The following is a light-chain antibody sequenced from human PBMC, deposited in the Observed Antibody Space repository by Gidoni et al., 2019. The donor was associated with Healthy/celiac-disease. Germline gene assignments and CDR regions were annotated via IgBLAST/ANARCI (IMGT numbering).Light chain of an antibody. Sequence: DIVMTQSPLSLPVTPGEPASISCRSSQSLLHSNGYNYLDWYLQKPGQSPQLLIYLGSNRASGVPDRFRGSGSGTDFTLKISRVEAEDVGVYYCMQALQTPMYTCGQGTKLEIK. CDR2: LGS. CDR1: QSLLHSNGYNY. V-gene: IGKV2-28*01. CDR3: MQALQTPMYT. J-gene: IGKJ2*01.